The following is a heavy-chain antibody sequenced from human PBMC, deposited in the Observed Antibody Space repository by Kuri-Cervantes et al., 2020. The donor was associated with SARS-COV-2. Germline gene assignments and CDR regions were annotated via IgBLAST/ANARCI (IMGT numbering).Heavy chain of an antibody. CDR1: GFTFSSYA. V-gene: IGHV3-30-3*01. J-gene: IGHJ6*03. Sequence: GESLKISCAASGFTFSSYAMHWVRQAPGKGLEWVAVISYDGSNKYYADSVKGRFTISKESGENSLYLHMNSLGGEDTAVYYCARVAGEGPIYYYYMDVWGKGTTVTVSS. D-gene: IGHD2-21*01. CDR3: ARVAGEGPIYYYYMDV. CDR2: ISYDGSNK.